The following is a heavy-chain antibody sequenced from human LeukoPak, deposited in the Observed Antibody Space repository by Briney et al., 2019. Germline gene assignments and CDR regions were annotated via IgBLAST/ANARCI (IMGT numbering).Heavy chain of an antibody. Sequence: PGGSLRLSCAASKFIFSHYGMHWVRQAPGKGLEWVAVIFNDGSNQYYADSVKGRFTVSRDNSQSMLYLQMNSLRPEDTAVYYCVKDAERGFDYSNSLEKWGQGTLVTVSS. D-gene: IGHD4-11*01. CDR2: IFNDGSNQ. V-gene: IGHV3-33*06. J-gene: IGHJ4*02. CDR3: VKDAERGFDYSNSLEK. CDR1: KFIFSHYG.